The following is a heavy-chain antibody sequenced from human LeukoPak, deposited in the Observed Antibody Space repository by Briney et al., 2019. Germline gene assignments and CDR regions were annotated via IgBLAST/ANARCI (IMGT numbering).Heavy chain of an antibody. CDR2: IYYSGSP. V-gene: IGHV4-59*01. Sequence: SETLSLTCTVSGGSISSYYWSWIRQPPGKGLEWIGYIYYSGSPDYNPSLKSRLTISLDTSENQFSLKLSSVTAADTAVYYCARGFQPYYYGSGSYPLGYWGQGTLVTVSS. CDR1: GGSISSYY. CDR3: ARGFQPYYYGSGSYPLGY. D-gene: IGHD3-10*01. J-gene: IGHJ4*02.